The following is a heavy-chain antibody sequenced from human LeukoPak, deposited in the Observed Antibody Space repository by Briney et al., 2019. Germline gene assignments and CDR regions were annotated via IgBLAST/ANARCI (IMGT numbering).Heavy chain of an antibody. CDR1: GYTFTSYA. CDR2: INAGNGNT. D-gene: IGHD2-2*01. J-gene: IGHJ4*02. CDR3: ARGRVVPAAPTFHY. V-gene: IGHV1-3*01. Sequence: ASVKASCKASGYTFTSYAMHWVRQAPGQRLEWMGWINAGNGNTKYSQKFQGRVTITRDTSASTAYMELSSLRSEDTAAYYCARGRVVPAAPTFHYWGQGTLVTVSS.